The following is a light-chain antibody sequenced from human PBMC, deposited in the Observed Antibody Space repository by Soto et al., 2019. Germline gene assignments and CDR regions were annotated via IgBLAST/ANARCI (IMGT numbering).Light chain of an antibody. CDR3: QQRSNWPLT. Sequence: EIVLTQSPATLSLSPGERATLSCRASQSVSSYLAWYQQKPGQAPRLLIYDASNRATGIPARFSGSGSGTDFTLTISSLEPQDFAVYYCQQRSNWPLTFGGVTKVVIK. J-gene: IGKJ4*01. CDR2: DAS. CDR1: QSVSSY. V-gene: IGKV3-11*01.